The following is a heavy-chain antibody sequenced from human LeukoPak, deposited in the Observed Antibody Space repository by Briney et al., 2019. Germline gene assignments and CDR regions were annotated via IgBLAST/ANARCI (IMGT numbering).Heavy chain of an antibody. CDR3: ARDLSIAVGDY. CDR1: GFTFSSYS. D-gene: IGHD6-19*01. J-gene: IGHJ4*02. Sequence: GGSLRLSCAASGFTFSSYSMNWVRQAPGKGLEWVSSISSSSSYIYYADSVKGRFTISRDNAKNSLYLQMNILRAEDTAVYYCARDLSIAVGDYWGQGTLVTVSS. CDR2: ISSSSSYI. V-gene: IGHV3-21*01.